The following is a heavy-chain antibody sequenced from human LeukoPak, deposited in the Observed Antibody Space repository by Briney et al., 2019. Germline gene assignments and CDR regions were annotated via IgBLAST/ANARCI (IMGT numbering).Heavy chain of an antibody. V-gene: IGHV3-23*01. CDR2: INNSGGTT. Sequence: PGGSLRLSCAASGFIFSHYAMTWVRQAPGKGLEWVSDINNSGGTTHYADSVKGRFTISRDNSKNTLYLQMNSLRAEDTAIYYCAKDRGYWGQGTLVTVSS. J-gene: IGHJ4*02. CDR3: AKDRGY. CDR1: GFIFSHYA.